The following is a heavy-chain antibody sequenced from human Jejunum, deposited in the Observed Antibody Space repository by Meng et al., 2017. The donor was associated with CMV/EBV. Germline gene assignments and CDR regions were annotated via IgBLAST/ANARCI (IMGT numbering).Heavy chain of an antibody. CDR1: FP. D-gene: IGHD2-2*02. CDR2: VSYDGSDK. Sequence: FPMHWVRQATGKGLEWVSVVSYDGSDKYYVDSVKGRFTISRDNSKSTLYLQMNSLRVEDTAVDYCARGPYCSRTSCYNYYYGMDVWGQGTTVTVSS. V-gene: IGHV3-30*04. J-gene: IGHJ6*02. CDR3: ARGPYCSRTSCYNYYYGMDV.